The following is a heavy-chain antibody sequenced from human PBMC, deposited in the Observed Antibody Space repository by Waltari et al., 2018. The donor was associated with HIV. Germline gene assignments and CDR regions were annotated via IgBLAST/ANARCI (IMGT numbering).Heavy chain of an antibody. CDR1: GFTLSDFS. J-gene: IGHJ4*02. Sequence: EVHLVESGGGLVKPGGSLRLPCATSGFTLSDFSMNWVRQAPGKGLECVSSISSSRIYIYYADSVKGRVTISRDNAKKSVYLQMNSLRAEDTAVYYCARSSFDVVPEVPAIDYWGQGTLVTVSS. V-gene: IGHV3-21*01. CDR2: ISSSRIYI. CDR3: ARSSFDVVPEVPAIDY. D-gene: IGHD2-15*01.